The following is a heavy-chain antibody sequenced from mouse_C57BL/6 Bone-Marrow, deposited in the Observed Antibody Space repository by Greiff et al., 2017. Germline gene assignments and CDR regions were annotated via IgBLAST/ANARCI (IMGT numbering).Heavy chain of an antibody. V-gene: IGHV2-9*01. Sequence: VQLQQSGPGLVAPSQSLSITCTVSGFSLTSYGVDWVRQPPGKGLGWLGVIWGGGSTNYNSALMSRLSISKDNSKSQVFLKMNRLQTDDTAMYYCATRWLRRRDYAMDYWGQGTSVTVSS. CDR3: ATRWLRRRDYAMDY. CDR1: GFSLTSYG. J-gene: IGHJ4*01. CDR2: IWGGGST. D-gene: IGHD2-2*01.